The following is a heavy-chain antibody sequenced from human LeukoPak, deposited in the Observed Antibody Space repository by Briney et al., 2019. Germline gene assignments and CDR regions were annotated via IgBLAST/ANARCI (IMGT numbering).Heavy chain of an antibody. J-gene: IGHJ3*02. CDR2: IKQDGSEK. V-gene: IGHV3-7*01. CDR3: ARDSSGWFLDAFDI. D-gene: IGHD6-19*01. CDR1: GFTFSSHW. Sequence: GGSLRLSCAASGFTFSSHWMSWVRQAPGKGLEWVANIKQDGSEKYYVDSVKGRFTISRDNAKNSLYLQMNSLRAEDTAVYYCARDSSGWFLDAFDIWGQGTMVTVSS.